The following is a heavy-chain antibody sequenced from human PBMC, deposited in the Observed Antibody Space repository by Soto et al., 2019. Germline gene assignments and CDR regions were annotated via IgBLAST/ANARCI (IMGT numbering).Heavy chain of an antibody. Sequence: GGSLRLSCAASGFTFSSCAMGWVRQAPGKGLEWVSDIIDSGASTYYADSVKGRFTISRDNSKSTLYLQMNSLRAEDTALYYCAKGRSXYYYCGVDVWGQGTTVTVSS. J-gene: IGHJ6*02. CDR1: GFTFSSCA. CDR2: IIDSGAST. V-gene: IGHV3-23*01. CDR3: AKGRSXYYYCGVDV.